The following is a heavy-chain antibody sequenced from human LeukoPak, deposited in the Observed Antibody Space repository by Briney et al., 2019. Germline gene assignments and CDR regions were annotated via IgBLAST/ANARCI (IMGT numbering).Heavy chain of an antibody. J-gene: IGHJ4*02. CDR1: GFTFSSYG. D-gene: IGHD3-10*01. CDR3: AKDTTTSRRGFDY. CDR2: IWYDGSNK. V-gene: IGHV3-33*06. Sequence: GRSLRLSCAASGFTFSSYGMHWVRQAPGKGLEWVAVIWYDGSNKYYADSVKGRFTISRDNSKKTLYLQMNSLRAEDTAVFYCAKDTTTSRRGFDYWGQGILVTVSS.